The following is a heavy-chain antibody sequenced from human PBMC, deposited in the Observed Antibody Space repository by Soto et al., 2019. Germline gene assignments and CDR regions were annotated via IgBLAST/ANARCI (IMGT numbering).Heavy chain of an antibody. CDR1: GFTFSSYA. Sequence: PGGSLRLSCATSGFTFSSYAMHWVRQAPGKGLEWVAVISYDGSNKYYADSVKGRFTISRDNSKNTLYLQMNSLRAEDTAVYYCARDPDSSSWYWKDWGQGTLVTV. CDR3: ARDPDSSSWYWKD. CDR2: ISYDGSNK. D-gene: IGHD6-13*01. J-gene: IGHJ4*02. V-gene: IGHV3-30-3*01.